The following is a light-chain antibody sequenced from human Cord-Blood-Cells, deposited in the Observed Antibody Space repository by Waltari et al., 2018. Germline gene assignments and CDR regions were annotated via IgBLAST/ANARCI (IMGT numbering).Light chain of an antibody. CDR3: SSYTSSSTLGV. J-gene: IGLJ3*02. CDR1: SSDVGGYNY. Sequence: QSALTQPASVSGSPGQSITISCTGTSSDVGGYNYVSWYQQHPGKAPKLMIYDVSKRTSGVSNRFSGSKSGNMASLTISGLQAEDEADYYCSSYTSSSTLGVFGGGTKLTVL. V-gene: IGLV2-14*01. CDR2: DVS.